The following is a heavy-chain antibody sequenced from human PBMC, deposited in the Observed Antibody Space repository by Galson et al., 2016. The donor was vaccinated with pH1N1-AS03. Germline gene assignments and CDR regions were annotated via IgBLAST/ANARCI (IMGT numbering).Heavy chain of an antibody. V-gene: IGHV2-5*02. CDR3: ARSTHVNEGLDF. CDR2: IFWDGET. D-gene: IGHD2-8*01. J-gene: IGHJ4*02. Sequence: PGKALEWLALIFWDGETRYRPSLRSRLTITKDTSKNQVVLTMTNMDPVDTATYYCARSTHVNEGLDFWGQGTLVTVSS.